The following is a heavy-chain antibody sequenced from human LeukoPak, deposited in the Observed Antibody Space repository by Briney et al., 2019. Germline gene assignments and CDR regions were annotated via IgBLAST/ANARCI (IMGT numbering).Heavy chain of an antibody. D-gene: IGHD4-23*01. J-gene: IGHJ4*02. CDR2: MYSSGST. V-gene: IGHV4-4*07. Sequence: PSETLSLTCTVSGGSISSYYWSWIRQPAGKRLEWIGRMYSSGSTNYNPSLKSRVTISVDTSKNQFSLKLSSVTAADTAVYYCARSYGGNSGSFDYWGQGTLVTVSS. CDR1: GGSISSYY. CDR3: ARSYGGNSGSFDY.